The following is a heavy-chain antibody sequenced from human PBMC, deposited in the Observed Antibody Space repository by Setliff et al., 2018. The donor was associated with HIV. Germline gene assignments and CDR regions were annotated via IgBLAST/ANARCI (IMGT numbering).Heavy chain of an antibody. CDR3: ARDPAPSSSASYFQH. CDR2: INPSSGST. J-gene: IGHJ1*01. D-gene: IGHD6-6*01. Sequence: ASVKVSCKASGYKWSDQFRNYYMHWVRQAPGQGLEWMGIINPSSGSTTYAQKFQGRVTMTRDTSTSTVYMELSSLRSEDTAVYYCARDPAPSSSASYFQHWGQGTPVTVSS. CDR1: GYKWSDQFRNYY. V-gene: IGHV1-46*01.